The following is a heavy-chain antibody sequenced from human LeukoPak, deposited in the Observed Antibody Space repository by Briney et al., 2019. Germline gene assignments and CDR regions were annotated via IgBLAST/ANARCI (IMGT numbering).Heavy chain of an antibody. CDR2: ISSSSSYI. J-gene: IGHJ5*02. V-gene: IGHV3-21*04. CDR3: ARVPSGWYHWFDP. Sequence: AGGSLRLSCAASGFTFSSYSMNWVRQAPGKGLEWVSSISSSSSYIYYADSVKGRFTISRDNAKNSLYLQMNSLRAEDTAVYYCARVPSGWYHWFDPWGQGTLVTVSS. D-gene: IGHD6-19*01. CDR1: GFTFSSYS.